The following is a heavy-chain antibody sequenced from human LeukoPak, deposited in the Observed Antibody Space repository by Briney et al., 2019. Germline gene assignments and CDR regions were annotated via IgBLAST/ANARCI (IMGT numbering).Heavy chain of an antibody. D-gene: IGHD4-23*01. J-gene: IGHJ5*02. V-gene: IGHV4-61*02. CDR3: ARELGSDYGGYSP. CDR2: IYATGNT. CDR1: GGSMRSDSSF. Sequence: TLSLTCSVSGGSMRSDSSFWSWIRQPAGKGLEWIGRIYATGNTNYNPSLERRVTISVDTSKNQFSLELTSVTAADTAVYYCARELGSDYGGYSPWGQGTLVTVSS.